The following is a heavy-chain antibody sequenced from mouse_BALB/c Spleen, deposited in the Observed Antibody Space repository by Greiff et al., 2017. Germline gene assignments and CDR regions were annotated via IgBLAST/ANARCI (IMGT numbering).Heavy chain of an antibody. V-gene: IGHV5-17*03. J-gene: IGHJ3*01. CDR1: GFTFSSFG. CDR3: AKSYYGNYPFAY. CDR2: ISSGGGST. D-gene: IGHD2-10*01. Sequence: EVMLVESGGGLVQPGGSRKLSCAASGFTFSSFGMHWVRQAPEKGLEWVAYISSGGGSTYYPDTVKGRFTISRDNAKNTLYLQMSSLKSEDTAMYYCAKSYYGNYPFAYWGQGTLVTVSA.